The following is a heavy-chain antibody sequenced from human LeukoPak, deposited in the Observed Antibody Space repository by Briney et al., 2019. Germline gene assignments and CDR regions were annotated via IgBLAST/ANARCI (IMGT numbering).Heavy chain of an antibody. CDR1: GGSFSGYY. D-gene: IGHD6-13*01. CDR3: ARGGGRYSSSWYLAGFDY. V-gene: IGHV4-34*01. Sequence: SETLSLTCAVYGGSFSGYYWSWIRQPPGKGLEWIGEINHSGSTNYNPSLKSRVTISVDTSKNQFSLKLSSVTAADTAVYYCARGGGRYSSSWYLAGFDYWGQGTLVTVSS. J-gene: IGHJ4*02. CDR2: INHSGST.